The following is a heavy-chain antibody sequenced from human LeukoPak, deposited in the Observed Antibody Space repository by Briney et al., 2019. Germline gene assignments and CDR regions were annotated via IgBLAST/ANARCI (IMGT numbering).Heavy chain of an antibody. CDR2: IIPIFGTA. CDR1: GGTFSSYA. J-gene: IGHJ4*02. CDR3: ARLKLQYYYDSSGRGGYFDY. V-gene: IGHV1-69*13. Sequence: SVKVSCKASGGTFSSYAISWVRQAPGQGLEWMGGIIPIFGTANYAQKFQGRVTITADESTSTAYMELSSLRSGDTAVYYCARLKLQYYYDSSGRGGYFDYWGQGTLVTVSS. D-gene: IGHD3-22*01.